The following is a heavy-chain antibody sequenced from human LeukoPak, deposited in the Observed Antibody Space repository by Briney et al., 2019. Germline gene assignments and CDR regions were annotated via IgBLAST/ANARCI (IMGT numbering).Heavy chain of an antibody. D-gene: IGHD3-22*01. Sequence: GRSLRLSCAASGFTFSSYGMHWVRQAPGKGLEWVAVIWYDGSNKYYADSVKGRFTISRDNSKNTLYLQMNSLRAVDTAVYYCARGVDITHYFDYWGQGTLVTVSS. V-gene: IGHV3-33*08. CDR3: ARGVDITHYFDY. CDR1: GFTFSSYG. J-gene: IGHJ4*02. CDR2: IWYDGSNK.